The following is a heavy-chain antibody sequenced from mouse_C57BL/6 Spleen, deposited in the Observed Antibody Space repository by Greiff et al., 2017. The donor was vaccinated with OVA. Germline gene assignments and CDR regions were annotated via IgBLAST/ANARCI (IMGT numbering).Heavy chain of an antibody. CDR2: IHPNSGST. CDR3: AILYYGNPYYYAMDY. D-gene: IGHD2-1*01. CDR1: GYTFTSYW. V-gene: IGHV1-64*01. Sequence: QVQLQQSGAELVKPGASVKLSCKASGYTFTSYWMHWVKQRPGQGLEWIGMIHPNSGSTNYNEKFKSKATLTVDKSSSTAYMQLSSLTSEDSAVYYCAILYYGNPYYYAMDYWGQGTSVTVSS. J-gene: IGHJ4*01.